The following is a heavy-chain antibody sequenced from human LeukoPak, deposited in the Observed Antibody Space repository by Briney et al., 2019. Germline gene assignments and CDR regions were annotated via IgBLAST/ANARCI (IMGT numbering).Heavy chain of an antibody. Sequence: GGSLRLSCAASGFTFSNYGMHWVRQAPGKGLEWVAVISYDGSNKYYADSVKGRFTISRDNSKNTLYLQMNSLRAEDTAVYYCAKDREGDGYILDAFDIWGQGTMVTVSS. CDR3: AKDREGDGYILDAFDI. V-gene: IGHV3-30*18. D-gene: IGHD5-24*01. CDR2: ISYDGSNK. J-gene: IGHJ3*02. CDR1: GFTFSNYG.